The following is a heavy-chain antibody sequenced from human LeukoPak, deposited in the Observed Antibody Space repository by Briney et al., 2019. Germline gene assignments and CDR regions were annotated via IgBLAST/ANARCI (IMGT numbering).Heavy chain of an antibody. J-gene: IGHJ3*02. CDR3: ARDQYTSHWFYAFDI. Sequence: HPGGSLRLSCAASGFTFSTYSMNWVRQAPGKGLEWVSYISSSMSTIYYADSVKGRFTISRDNAKNSLYLQMNSLRDEDTAVYYSARDQYTSHWFYAFDIWGQGTMVTVSS. D-gene: IGHD6-19*01. V-gene: IGHV3-48*02. CDR1: GFTFSTYS. CDR2: ISSSMSTI.